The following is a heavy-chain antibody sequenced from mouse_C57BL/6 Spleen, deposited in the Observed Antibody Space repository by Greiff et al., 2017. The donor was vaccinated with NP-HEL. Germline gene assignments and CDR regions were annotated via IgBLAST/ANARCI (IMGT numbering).Heavy chain of an antibody. J-gene: IGHJ4*01. Sequence: QVQLKESGAELAKPGASVKLSCKASGYTFTSYWMHWVKQRPGQGLEWIGYINPSSGYTKYNQKFKDKATLTADKSSSTAYMQLSSLTYEDSAVYYCAGLITTVVAMDYWGQGTSVTVSA. CDR2: INPSSGYT. CDR1: GYTFTSYW. CDR3: AGLITTVVAMDY. V-gene: IGHV1-7*01. D-gene: IGHD1-1*01.